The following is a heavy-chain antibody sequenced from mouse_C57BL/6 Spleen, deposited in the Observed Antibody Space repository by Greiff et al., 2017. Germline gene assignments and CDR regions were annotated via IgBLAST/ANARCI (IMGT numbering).Heavy chain of an antibody. D-gene: IGHD3-3*01. J-gene: IGHJ3*01. CDR3: AREGGTGAY. Sequence: VQLQQSGAELARPGASVKLSCKASGYTFTSYGISWVKQRTGQGLEWIGEIYPRSGNTYYNEKFKGKATLTADKSSSTAYMELRSLTSEDSAVYFCAREGGTGAYWGQGTLVTVSA. V-gene: IGHV1-81*01. CDR1: GYTFTSYG. CDR2: IYPRSGNT.